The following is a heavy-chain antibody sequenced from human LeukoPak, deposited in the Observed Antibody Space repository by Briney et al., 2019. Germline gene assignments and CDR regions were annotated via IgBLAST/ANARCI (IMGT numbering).Heavy chain of an antibody. CDR2: ILSDGSKE. Sequence: GGSLRLSCAASGFTFSSYGMHWVRQAPGKGLEWVAVILSDGSKEFYTDSVKGRFTISRDNSKNTLYLQMNSLRAEDTAVNYCVRDDDRPDNGLDYWGQGTLVTASS. V-gene: IGHV3-33*01. D-gene: IGHD3-22*01. CDR3: VRDDDRPDNGLDY. CDR1: GFTFSSYG. J-gene: IGHJ4*02.